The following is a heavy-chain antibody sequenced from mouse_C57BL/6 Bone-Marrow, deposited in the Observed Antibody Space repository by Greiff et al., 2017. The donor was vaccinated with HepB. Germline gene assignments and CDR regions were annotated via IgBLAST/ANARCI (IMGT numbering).Heavy chain of an antibody. CDR1: EYAFPSHD. V-gene: IGHV5-2*01. D-gene: IGHD2-5*01. J-gene: IGHJ3*01. Sequence: EVQLVESGGGLVQPGESLKLSCESNEYAFPSHDMSWVRKTPGKRLELVAAINSDGGSTNYPDTMERRYSITRDKTKKTLYLQMSSLRSEDTALYYCARQVYDSNHEKLAYWDQGTRVTVSA. CDR3: ARQVYDSNHEKLAY. CDR2: INSDGGST.